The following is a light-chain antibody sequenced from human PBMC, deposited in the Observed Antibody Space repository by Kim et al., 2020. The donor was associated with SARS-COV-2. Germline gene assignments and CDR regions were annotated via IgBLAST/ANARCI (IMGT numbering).Light chain of an antibody. CDR3: QQYGSSPSYT. J-gene: IGKJ2*01. CDR1: QSVSSSY. CDR2: GAS. V-gene: IGKV3-20*01. Sequence: PGERATLSCRASQSVSSSYLAWYQQKPGQAPRLLIYGASSRATGIPDRFSGSGSGTDFTLTISRLEPEDFAVYYCQQYGSSPSYTFGQGNKLEI.